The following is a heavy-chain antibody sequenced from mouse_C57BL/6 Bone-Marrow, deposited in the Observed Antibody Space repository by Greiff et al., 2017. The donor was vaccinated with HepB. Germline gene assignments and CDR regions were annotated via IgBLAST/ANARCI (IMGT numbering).Heavy chain of an antibody. J-gene: IGHJ4*01. Sequence: EVKLVESGGGLVKPGGSLKLSCAASGFTFSSYAMSWVRQTPEKRLEWVATISDGGSYTYYPDNVKGRFTISRDNAKNNLYLQMSHLKSEDTAMYYCARGNYSNYLYAMDYWGQGTSVTVSS. D-gene: IGHD2-5*01. V-gene: IGHV5-4*03. CDR2: ISDGGSYT. CDR1: GFTFSSYA. CDR3: ARGNYSNYLYAMDY.